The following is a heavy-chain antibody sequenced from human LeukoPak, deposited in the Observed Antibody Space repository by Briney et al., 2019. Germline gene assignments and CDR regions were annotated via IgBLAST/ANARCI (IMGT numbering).Heavy chain of an antibody. CDR1: GYTFTGYY. CDR3: AGNADYYDSSGYNY. J-gene: IGHJ4*02. V-gene: IGHV1-2*06. CDR2: INPNSGGT. D-gene: IGHD3-22*01. Sequence: ASVRVSCKASGYTFTGYYMHWVRQAPGQGLEWMGRINPNSGGTNYAQKFQGSVTMTRDTSISTAYMELSRLRSDDTSVYYCAGNADYYDSSGYNYWGQGTLVTVSS.